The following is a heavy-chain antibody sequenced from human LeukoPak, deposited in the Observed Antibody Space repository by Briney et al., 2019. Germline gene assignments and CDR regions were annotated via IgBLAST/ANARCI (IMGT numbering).Heavy chain of an antibody. Sequence: PGGSLRLSCAASGFTFSSYGMSWVRQAPGKGLEWVSAISGSGGSTYYADSVKGRFTISRDNSKNTLYLQMNSLRAEDTAVYYCAKEKALRYFDWLPRYYYYYYMDVWGKGTTVTISS. CDR1: GFTFSSYG. CDR2: ISGSGGST. J-gene: IGHJ6*03. D-gene: IGHD3-9*01. CDR3: AKEKALRYFDWLPRYYYYYYMDV. V-gene: IGHV3-23*01.